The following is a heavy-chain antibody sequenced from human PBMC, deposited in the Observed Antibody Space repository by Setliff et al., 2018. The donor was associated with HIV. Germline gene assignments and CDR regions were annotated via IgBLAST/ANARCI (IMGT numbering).Heavy chain of an antibody. Sequence: KTSETLSLTCTVSGGSISSGSYYWSWIRQPAGKGLQWIGRIYTSGSTNYNPSLKSRVTISVDTSKNQFSLKLNSVTAADTAVYYCARVQMAYAAFDVWGQGTMVTVSS. CDR1: GGSISSGSYY. D-gene: IGHD4-17*01. V-gene: IGHV4-61*02. J-gene: IGHJ3*01. CDR3: ARVQMAYAAFDV. CDR2: IYTSGST.